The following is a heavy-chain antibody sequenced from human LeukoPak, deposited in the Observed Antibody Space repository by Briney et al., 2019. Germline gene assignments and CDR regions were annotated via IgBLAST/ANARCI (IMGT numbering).Heavy chain of an antibody. CDR1: GYTLTELS. Sequence: ASVKVSCKVSGYTLTELSMHWVRQAPGKGLEWMGGFDPEDGETIYAQKFQGRVTITRDTSASTAYMELSSLRSEDTAVYYCARESVRVTPFGMDVWGQGTTVTVSS. D-gene: IGHD3-10*02. V-gene: IGHV1-24*01. J-gene: IGHJ6*02. CDR2: FDPEDGET. CDR3: ARESVRVTPFGMDV.